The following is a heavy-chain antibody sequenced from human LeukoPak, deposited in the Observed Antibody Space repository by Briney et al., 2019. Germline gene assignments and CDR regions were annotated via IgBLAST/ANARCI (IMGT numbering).Heavy chain of an antibody. Sequence: PSETLSLTCTVSGGSISSGDYYWSWIRQPPGKGLEWIGYIYYSGSTYYNPSLKSRVTISVDTSKNQFSLKLSSVTAADTAVYYCARGGLALRFLEWLGGYWFDPWGQGTLVTVSS. V-gene: IGHV4-30-4*01. CDR1: GGSISSGDYY. CDR2: IYYSGST. D-gene: IGHD3-3*01. J-gene: IGHJ5*02. CDR3: ARGGLALRFLEWLGGYWFDP.